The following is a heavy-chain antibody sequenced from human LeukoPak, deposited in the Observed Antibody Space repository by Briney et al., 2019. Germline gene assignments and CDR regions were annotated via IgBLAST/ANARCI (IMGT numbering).Heavy chain of an antibody. CDR1: GGSISSSSYY. CDR3: ARDRCASDNCFGFDP. J-gene: IGHJ5*02. Sequence: PSETLSLTCTVSGGSISSSSYYWGWIRQSLGRGLEWIGSIFYSGSTYYNTSLKSRVAISVDTSKNQFSLRLTSVTAADTAVYYCARDRCASDNCFGFDPWGQGTLVIISS. V-gene: IGHV4-39*07. D-gene: IGHD1-1*01. CDR2: IFYSGST.